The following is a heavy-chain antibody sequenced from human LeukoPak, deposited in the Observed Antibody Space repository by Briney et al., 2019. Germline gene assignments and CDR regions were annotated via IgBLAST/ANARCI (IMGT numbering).Heavy chain of an antibody. V-gene: IGHV4-59*01. CDR1: GVSISSSY. Sequence: SETLPLTCAVSGVSISSSYWSWIRQPPGKGLEWIGYIYYSGNTNYNPSLKSRVAMSIDTSKNQFSLKLTSVTAADTALYYCAKDGSGSSADVWGKGTSVTVSS. J-gene: IGHJ6*04. CDR3: AKDGSGSSADV. D-gene: IGHD6-6*01. CDR2: IYYSGNT.